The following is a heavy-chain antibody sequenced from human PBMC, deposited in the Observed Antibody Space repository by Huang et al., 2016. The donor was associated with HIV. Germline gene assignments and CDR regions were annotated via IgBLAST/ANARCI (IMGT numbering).Heavy chain of an antibody. CDR3: ARDRGQQLSPFDS. V-gene: IGHV3-21*01. J-gene: IGHJ4*02. D-gene: IGHD6-13*01. CDR2: ISPSSSVI. Sequence: EVQLVESGGGLVKQGGSLRLSCAASGFSLDSYNMYWVRKTPGKGLQWVSSISPSSSVIDYADSVKGRFSISRDNAKNSLYLQMNNLRGEDTAVYYCARDRGQQLSPFDSWGQGTLVTVSS. CDR1: GFSLDSYN.